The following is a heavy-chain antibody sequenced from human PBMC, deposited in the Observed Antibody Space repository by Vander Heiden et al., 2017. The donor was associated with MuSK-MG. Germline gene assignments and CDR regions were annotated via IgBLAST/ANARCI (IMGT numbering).Heavy chain of an antibody. D-gene: IGHD5-12*01. CDR1: GFTFSKYG. CDR2: IWYDGSDR. V-gene: IGHV3-33*01. Sequence: QEQLVESGGGVVQPGMPLRLSCAASGFTFSKYGMHWVRQAPGKGLEWVAIIWYDGSDRYYVDSVRGRFTISRNNSENTLYLQVNSLRAEDTAMYYCARGRGHPPSFDVWGQGTMVTVSS. CDR3: ARGRGHPPSFDV. J-gene: IGHJ3*01.